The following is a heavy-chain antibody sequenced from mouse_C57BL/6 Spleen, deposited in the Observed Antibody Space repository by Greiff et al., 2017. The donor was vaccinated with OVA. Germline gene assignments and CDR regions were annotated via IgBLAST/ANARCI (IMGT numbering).Heavy chain of an antibody. CDR1: GYSITSGYY. V-gene: IGHV3-6*01. CDR2: ISYDGSN. J-gene: IGHJ4*01. Sequence: EVKVEESGPGLVKPSQSLSLTCSVTGYSITSGYYWNWIRQFPGNKLEWMGYISYDGSNNYNPSLKNRISITRDTSKNQFFLKLNSVTTEDTATYYCATNLPFVDYWGQGTSVTVSS. CDR3: ATNLPFVDY.